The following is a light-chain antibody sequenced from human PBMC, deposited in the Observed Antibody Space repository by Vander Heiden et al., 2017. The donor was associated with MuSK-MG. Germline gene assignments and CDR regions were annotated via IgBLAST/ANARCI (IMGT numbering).Light chain of an antibody. CDR2: LGS. J-gene: IGKJ1*01. CDR3: MQARQTPPWT. Sequence: DIVMTQSPLSLPVTPGEPASISCRSSQSLLHSNGYNYLDWYLQKPGQSPQLLIYLGSNRASGVPDRFSGSGSGTDFTLKISRVEAEDVGVYYCMQARQTPPWTLGKETKVEIK. V-gene: IGKV2-28*01. CDR1: QSLLHSNGYNY.